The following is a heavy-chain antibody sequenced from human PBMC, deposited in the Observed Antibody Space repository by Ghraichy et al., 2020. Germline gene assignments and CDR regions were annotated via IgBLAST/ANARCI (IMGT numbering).Heavy chain of an antibody. CDR3: ARDADAGGYYFGAFDI. CDR2: ISSSSNNI. V-gene: IGHV3-48*01. D-gene: IGHD3-22*01. CDR1: KFTFSIYA. J-gene: IGHJ3*02. Sequence: GGSLRLSCEAFKFTFSIYAVSWVRQAPGKGLEWISYISSSSNNIYYADSVKGRFTISRDNAKNSLFLQMNSLRADDTAVYYCARDADAGGYYFGAFDIWGQGTVVTVSS.